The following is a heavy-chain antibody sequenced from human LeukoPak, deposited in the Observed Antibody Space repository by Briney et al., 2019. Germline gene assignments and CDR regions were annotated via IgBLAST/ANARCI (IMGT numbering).Heavy chain of an antibody. CDR1: GGSISSYY. CDR3: ARLGDIDY. V-gene: IGHV4-59*08. CDR2: IYYSGST. D-gene: IGHD2-21*01. J-gene: IGHJ4*02. Sequence: SETLSLTCTVSGGSISSYYWSWVRQPPGKGLEWIGYIYYSGSTNYNPSLKSRVTISVDTSKNQFSLKLSSVTAADTAVYYCARLGDIDYWGQGTLVTVSS.